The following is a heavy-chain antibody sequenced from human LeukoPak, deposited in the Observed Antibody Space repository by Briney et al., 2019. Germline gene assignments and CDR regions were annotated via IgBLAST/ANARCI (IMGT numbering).Heavy chain of an antibody. D-gene: IGHD3-9*01. CDR3: ARVRVDILTGYSLLDALDI. J-gene: IGHJ3*02. V-gene: IGHV4-31*03. CDR1: GGSISSGGYY. Sequence: PSETLSLTCTVSGGSISSGGYYWSWIRQHPGKGLEWIGYIYYSGSTYYNPSLKSRVTISVDTSKDQFSLKLSSVTAADTAVYYCARVRVDILTGYSLLDALDIWGQGTMVTVSS. CDR2: IYYSGST.